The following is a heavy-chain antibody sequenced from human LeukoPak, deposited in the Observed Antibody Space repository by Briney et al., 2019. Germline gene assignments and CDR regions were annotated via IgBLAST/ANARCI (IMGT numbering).Heavy chain of an antibody. Sequence: PGGSLRLSCAASGLTFDDYAMHWVRQAPGKGLEWVSGISWNSGSIGYADSVKGRFTISRDNAKNSLYLQMNSLRAEDTALYYCAKDSGLYSSGWYYFDYWGQGTLVTVSS. V-gene: IGHV3-9*01. CDR2: ISWNSGSI. D-gene: IGHD6-19*01. CDR3: AKDSGLYSSGWYYFDY. J-gene: IGHJ4*02. CDR1: GLTFDDYA.